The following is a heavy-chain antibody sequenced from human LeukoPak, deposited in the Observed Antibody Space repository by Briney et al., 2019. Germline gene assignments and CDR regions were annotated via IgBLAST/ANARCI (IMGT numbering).Heavy chain of an antibody. CDR1: GGSISPYY. CDR2: IFHSGTT. J-gene: IGHJ5*02. Sequence: SETLSLTCTMSGGSISPYYWSWIRQPPGKGLEWIAYIFHSGTTKYNPSLKSRVAISVDKSKNQFSLKLSSVTAADTAVYYCARDVTRAAAGNLWGQGTLVTVSS. CDR3: ARDVTRAAAGNL. V-gene: IGHV4-59*12. D-gene: IGHD6-13*01.